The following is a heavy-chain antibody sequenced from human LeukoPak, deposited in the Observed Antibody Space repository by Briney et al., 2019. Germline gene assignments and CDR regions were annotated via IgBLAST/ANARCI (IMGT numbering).Heavy chain of an antibody. V-gene: IGHV4-34*01. CDR3: ARGQVFSGSYPFDY. D-gene: IGHD1-26*01. CDR2: INHSGST. J-gene: IGHJ4*02. CDR1: GGSISGSDYY. Sequence: SETLSLTCTVSGGSISGSDYYWTWIRQPPGTGLEWVGEINHSGSTNYNPSLKSRVTISVDTSKNQFSLKLSSVTAADTAVYYCARGQVFSGSYPFDYWGQGTLVTVSS.